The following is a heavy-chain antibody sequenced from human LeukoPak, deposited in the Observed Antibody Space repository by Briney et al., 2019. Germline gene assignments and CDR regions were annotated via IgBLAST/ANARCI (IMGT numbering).Heavy chain of an antibody. D-gene: IGHD6-6*01. CDR3: ARDQEYSSSPRGNWFDP. CDR2: IIPIFGTA. CDR1: GGTFSSYA. J-gene: IGHJ5*02. V-gene: IGHV1-69*05. Sequence: GASVKVSCKASGGTFSSYAISWVRQAPGQGLEWMGGIIPIFGTANYAQKFQGRVTITTDESTSTAYMELSSLRSEDTAVYYCARDQEYSSSPRGNWFDPWGQGTLVTVSS.